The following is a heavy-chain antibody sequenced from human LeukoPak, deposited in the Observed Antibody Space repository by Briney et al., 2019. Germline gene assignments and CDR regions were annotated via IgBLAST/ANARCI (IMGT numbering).Heavy chain of an antibody. CDR1: GFTFSNYE. CDR2: ISSSGSDI. CDR3: ARFLDLTTVTHLFDY. J-gene: IGHJ4*02. V-gene: IGHV3-48*03. D-gene: IGHD4-17*01. Sequence: PGGSLRLSCAASGFTFSNYEMHWVRRAPGKGLEWVSYISSSGSDIYYADSVKGRFTISRDNAKNSLYLHMNSLRAEDTAVYYCARFLDLTTVTHLFDYWGQGTLVTVSS.